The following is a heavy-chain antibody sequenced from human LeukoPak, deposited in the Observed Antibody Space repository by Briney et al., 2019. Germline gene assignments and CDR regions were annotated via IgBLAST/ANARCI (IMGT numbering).Heavy chain of an antibody. J-gene: IGHJ4*02. Sequence: GGSLGLSCAVSGITLSNYGMSWVRQAPGKGLEWVAGIRDSGGSTNYADSVKGRFTISRDNAKNTLYLQMNSLRAEDTAVYFCAKRGVVIRVILVGFHKQAYYFDSWGQGALVTVSS. CDR1: GITLSNYG. V-gene: IGHV3-23*01. D-gene: IGHD3-10*01. CDR3: AKRGVVIRVILVGFHKQAYYFDS. CDR2: IRDSGGST.